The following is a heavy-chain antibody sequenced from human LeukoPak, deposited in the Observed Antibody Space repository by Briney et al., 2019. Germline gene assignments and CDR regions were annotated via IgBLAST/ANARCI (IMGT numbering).Heavy chain of an antibody. CDR1: GFTFSSYA. J-gene: IGHJ6*02. D-gene: IGHD3-10*01. CDR3: AKDSGSGSYYLSGYYYYGMDV. CDR2: ISGSGGST. V-gene: IGHV3-23*01. Sequence: GGSLRLSCAASGFTFSSYAMSWVRQAPGKGLEWVSAISGSGGSTYYADSVKGRFTISRDNSKNTLYLRMNSLRAEDTAVYYCAKDSGSGSYYLSGYYYYGMDVWGQGTTVTVSS.